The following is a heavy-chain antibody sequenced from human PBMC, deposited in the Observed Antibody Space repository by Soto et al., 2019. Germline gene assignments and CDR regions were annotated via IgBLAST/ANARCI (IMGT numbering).Heavy chain of an antibody. J-gene: IGHJ6*02. CDR3: ARDHPLLEGSTYYYYGMDV. V-gene: IGHV1-18*01. CDR2: ISAYNGNT. Sequence: QVQLVQSGAEVKKPGASVKVSCKASGYTFTSYGISWVRQAPGQGLEWMGWISAYNGNTNYAQKLQGRVTMTTDTTRSTAYMELRSLRSDDTAVYYCARDHPLLEGSTYYYYGMDVWGQGTTVTVSS. CDR1: GYTFTSYG. D-gene: IGHD3-3*01.